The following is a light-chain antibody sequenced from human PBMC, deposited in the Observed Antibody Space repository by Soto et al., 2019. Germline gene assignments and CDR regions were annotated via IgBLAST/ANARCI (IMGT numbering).Light chain of an antibody. CDR1: QSVSSY. CDR2: DAS. V-gene: IGKV3-11*01. J-gene: IGKJ3*01. Sequence: EIVLTQSPATLSLSPGEIATLSCRATQSVSSYLAWYQQKPGQATRLLIYDASNRATGIPARFSGSWSGTAFTLSISSLEPAVFALYYWQQGSEWRLSTFGPGTNVYI. CDR3: QQGSEWRLST.